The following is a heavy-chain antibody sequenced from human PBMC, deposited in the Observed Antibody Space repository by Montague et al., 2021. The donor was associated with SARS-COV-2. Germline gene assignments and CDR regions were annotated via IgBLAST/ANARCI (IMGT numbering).Heavy chain of an antibody. V-gene: IGHV3-33*06. J-gene: IGHJ4*02. Sequence: SLRLSCAASGFKFNNYGMHWVRQAPGKGLEWVAIIWHDGSSKYYRDSVKGRFTISRDNSKSTSYLQMDSLRAEDTAVYYCAKEGGDYSGEGYYFDHWGRGTLVTVSS. D-gene: IGHD2-15*01. CDR1: GFKFNNYG. CDR2: IWHDGSSK. CDR3: AKEGGDYSGEGYYFDH.